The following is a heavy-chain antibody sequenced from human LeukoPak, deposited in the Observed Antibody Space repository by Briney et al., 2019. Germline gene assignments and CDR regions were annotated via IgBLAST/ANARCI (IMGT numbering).Heavy chain of an antibody. Sequence: GGSLRLSCAASGFTFSSYSMNWVRQAPGKGLEWVSSISSSNSYIYYADSVKGRFTISRDNAKNSLYLQMNSPRAEDTAVYYCARVFSSGWSAEYFQHWGQGTLVTVSS. V-gene: IGHV3-21*01. CDR1: GFTFSSYS. D-gene: IGHD6-19*01. CDR2: ISSSNSYI. CDR3: ARVFSSGWSAEYFQH. J-gene: IGHJ1*01.